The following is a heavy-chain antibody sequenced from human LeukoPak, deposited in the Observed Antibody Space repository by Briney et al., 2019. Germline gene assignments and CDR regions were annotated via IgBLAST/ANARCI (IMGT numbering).Heavy chain of an antibody. V-gene: IGHV3-48*03. D-gene: IGHD2-15*01. CDR3: AREGAYCSGTSCYFDY. CDR2: ITSSGRTT. Sequence: GGSLRLSCAPSGFTFNSYEMHWVRQAPGKGLEWVSYITSSGRTTYYADSVKGRFTISRDNAKNSLYLQMTSLRAEDTAIYFCAREGAYCSGTSCYFDYWGQGALVTVSS. J-gene: IGHJ4*02. CDR1: GFTFNSYE.